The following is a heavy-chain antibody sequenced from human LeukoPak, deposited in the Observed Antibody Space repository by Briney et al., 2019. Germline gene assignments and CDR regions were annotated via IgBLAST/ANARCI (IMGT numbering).Heavy chain of an antibody. CDR3: ARWSGTYSDY. J-gene: IGHJ4*02. V-gene: IGHV3-30-3*01. CDR2: ISYDGSNK. Sequence: PGRSLRLSCAASGFTFSSYAMHWVRQAPGKGLEWVAVISYDGSNKYYADSVKGRFTISRDNSKNTLYLQMNSLRAEDTAVYYCARWSGTYSDYWGQGTLVTVSS. D-gene: IGHD3-3*01. CDR1: GFTFSSYA.